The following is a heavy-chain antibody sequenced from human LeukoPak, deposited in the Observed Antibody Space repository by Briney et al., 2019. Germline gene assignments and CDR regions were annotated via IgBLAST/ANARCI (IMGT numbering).Heavy chain of an antibody. D-gene: IGHD3-9*01. CDR1: GFTFSSYA. Sequence: PGGSLRLSCAASGFTFSSYAMSWVRQAPGKGLGWVSAISGSGGSTYYADSVKGRFTISRDNSKNTLYPQMNSLRAEDTAVYYCAMWRAELRYFDGGVYYFDYWGQGTLVTVSS. J-gene: IGHJ4*02. CDR3: AMWRAELRYFDGGVYYFDY. V-gene: IGHV3-23*01. CDR2: ISGSGGST.